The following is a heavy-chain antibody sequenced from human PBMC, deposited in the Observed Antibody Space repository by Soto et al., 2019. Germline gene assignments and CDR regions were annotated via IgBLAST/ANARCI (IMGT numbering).Heavy chain of an antibody. CDR3: ERDPVPSDAGPVRYPADI. J-gene: IGHJ3*02. CDR2: INPNGGST. V-gene: IGHV1-46*01. D-gene: IGHD2-2*02. Sequence: QVRLVQSGADMKKPGASVTVSCRASGYTFTTYYLHWVRQAPGQGLEWMGIINPNGGSTTYSQHFQGRLTLSRDTSATTVYMELTGLTFADTAVYFCERDPVPSDAGPVRYPADIWGQGTLVTISS. CDR1: GYTFTTYY.